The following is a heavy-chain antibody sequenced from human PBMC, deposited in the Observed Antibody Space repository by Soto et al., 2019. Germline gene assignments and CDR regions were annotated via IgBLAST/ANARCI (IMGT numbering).Heavy chain of an antibody. J-gene: IGHJ5*02. V-gene: IGHV4-4*07. CDR3: ARGIYSKVGATIWFDP. Sequence: XATLSLTCTVSGGSINSYYWSWIRQPAGKGLEWIGRIYTSGSTNYNPSLKSRVTMSVDTSKNRFSLKLSSVTAADTAVYYCARGIYSKVGATIWFDPWGQGTLVTVSS. D-gene: IGHD1-26*01. CDR1: GGSINSYY. CDR2: IYTSGST.